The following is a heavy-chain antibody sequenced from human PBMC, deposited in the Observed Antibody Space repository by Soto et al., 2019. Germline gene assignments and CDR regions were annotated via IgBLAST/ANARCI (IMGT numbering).Heavy chain of an antibody. CDR1: GGTFSSYT. CDR3: AREWFRDGYNPPDDY. D-gene: IGHD5-12*01. Sequence: SVKVSCKASGGTFSSYTISWVRQAPGQGLEWMGRIIPILGIANYAQKFQGRVTITADKSTSTAYMELSSLRSEDTAVYYCAREWFRDGYNPPDDYWGQGTLVTVSS. V-gene: IGHV1-69*04. J-gene: IGHJ4*02. CDR2: IIPILGIA.